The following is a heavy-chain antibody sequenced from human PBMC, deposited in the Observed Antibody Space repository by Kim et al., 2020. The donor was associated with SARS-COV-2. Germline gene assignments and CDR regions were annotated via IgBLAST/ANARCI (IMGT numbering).Heavy chain of an antibody. J-gene: IGHJ4*02. Sequence: QKCQGRVTKTRDTSTSTVYMELSSLRSEDTAVYYCARGGGTQTPLYFDYWGQGTLVTVSS. CDR3: ARGGGTQTPLYFDY. D-gene: IGHD3-16*01. V-gene: IGHV1-46*01.